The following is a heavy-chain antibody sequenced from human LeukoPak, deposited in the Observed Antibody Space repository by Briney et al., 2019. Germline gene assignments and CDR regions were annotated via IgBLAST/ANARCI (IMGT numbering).Heavy chain of an antibody. V-gene: IGHV3-7*01. CDR3: ARARYCSSTSCYSSYYYGMDV. CDR1: GFTFSSYW. D-gene: IGHD2-2*01. J-gene: IGHJ6*02. CDR2: IKQDGSEK. Sequence: PGGSLRLSCAASGFTFSSYWMSWVRQAPGKGLEWVANIKQDGSEKYYVDSVKGRFTISRDNAKNSLYLQVNSLRAEDTAVYYCARARYCSSTSCYSSYYYGMDVWGQGTTVTVSS.